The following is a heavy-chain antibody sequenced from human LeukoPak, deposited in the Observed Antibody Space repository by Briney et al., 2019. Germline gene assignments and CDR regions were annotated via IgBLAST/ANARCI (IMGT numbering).Heavy chain of an antibody. CDR2: ISYDGSNK. D-gene: IGHD6-19*01. J-gene: IGHJ4*02. V-gene: IGHV3-30*04. CDR1: GFTFSSYA. Sequence: PGRSLRLSCAASGFTFSSYAMHWVRQAPGKGLEWVAVISYDGSNKYYADSVKGRFTISRDNSKNTLYLQMNSLRAEDTAVYYCARGFGSSGWYGIDYWGQGTLVTVSS. CDR3: ARGFGSSGWYGIDY.